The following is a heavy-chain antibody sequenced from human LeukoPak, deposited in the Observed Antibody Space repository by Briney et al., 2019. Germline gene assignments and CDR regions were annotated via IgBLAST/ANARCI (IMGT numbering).Heavy chain of an antibody. CDR2: IIPILGIA. V-gene: IGHV1-69*04. Sequence: SVKVSRKASGGTFSSYAISWVRQAPGQGLEWMGRIIPILGIANYAQKFQGRVTITADKSTSTAYMELSSLRSEDTAVYYCARDLMERRGRGNWFDPWGQGTLVTVSS. CDR1: GGTFSSYA. J-gene: IGHJ5*02. CDR3: ARDLMERRGRGNWFDP. D-gene: IGHD1-1*01.